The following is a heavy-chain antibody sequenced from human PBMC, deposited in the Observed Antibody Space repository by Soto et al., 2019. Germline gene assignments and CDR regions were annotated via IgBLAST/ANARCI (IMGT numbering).Heavy chain of an antibody. CDR1: GYTFTIYG. D-gene: IGHD3-22*01. Sequence: QVQLVQSGAEVKKPGASVKVSCKASGYTFTIYGISWVRQAPGQGLEWMGWISGYNGNTDYAQNLQDRVTLTTDASTSSVYMELRSIRSDGAAVYYCARVDYYDSSGYYGYWGQGTLITVSS. CDR2: ISGYNGNT. J-gene: IGHJ4*02. V-gene: IGHV1-18*04. CDR3: ARVDYYDSSGYYGY.